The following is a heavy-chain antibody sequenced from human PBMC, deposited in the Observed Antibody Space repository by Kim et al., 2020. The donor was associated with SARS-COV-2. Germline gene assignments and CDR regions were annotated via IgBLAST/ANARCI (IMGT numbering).Heavy chain of an antibody. D-gene: IGHD4-17*01. J-gene: IGHJ3*02. CDR3: VRDYGDFYGTPDAFNI. CDR2: ISPSTSTK. V-gene: IGHV3-48*02. Sequence: GGSLRLSCAASGFTFTTYSMNWVRQAPGKGLEWISHISPSTSTKYYADSVKGRFTISRDNANNLLFLQMNSLRDEDTAIYYCVRDYGDFYGTPDAFNIWG. CDR1: GFTFTTYS.